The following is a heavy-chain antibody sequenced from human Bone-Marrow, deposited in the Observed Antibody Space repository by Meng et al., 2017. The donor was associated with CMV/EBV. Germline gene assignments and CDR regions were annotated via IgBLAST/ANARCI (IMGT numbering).Heavy chain of an antibody. J-gene: IGHJ5*02. CDR1: GFTFSSYA. Sequence: GGSLRLSCAASGFTFSSYAMHWVRQAPGKGLEWVAVISYDGSNKYYADSVKGRFTISRDNSKNTLYLQMNSLRAEDTAVYYCARVPRWFDPWGQGTLVTVSS. V-gene: IGHV3-30-3*01. CDR3: ARVPRWFDP. CDR2: ISYDGSNK.